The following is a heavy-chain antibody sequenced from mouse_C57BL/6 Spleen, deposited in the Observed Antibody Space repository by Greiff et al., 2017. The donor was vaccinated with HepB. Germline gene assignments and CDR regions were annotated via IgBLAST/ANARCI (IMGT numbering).Heavy chain of an antibody. D-gene: IGHD2-4*01. Sequence: DVKLVESGGGLVKPGGSLKLSCAASGFTFSDYGMHWVRQAPEKGLEWVAYISSGSSTIYYADTVKGRFTISRDNAKNTLFLQMTSLRSEDTAMYYCARRDYDYDGGDFDYWGQGTTLTVSS. CDR1: GFTFSDYG. CDR2: ISSGSSTI. J-gene: IGHJ2*01. CDR3: ARRDYDYDGGDFDY. V-gene: IGHV5-17*01.